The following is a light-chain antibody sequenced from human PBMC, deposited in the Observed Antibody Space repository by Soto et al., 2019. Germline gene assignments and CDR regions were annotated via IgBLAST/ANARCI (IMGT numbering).Light chain of an antibody. CDR3: QQRSNWPT. J-gene: IGKJ1*01. CDR2: DAS. V-gene: IGKV3-11*01. Sequence: EIVLTQSPTTLSLSPGERATLSCRASQSVSSYLAWYQQKPGQAPRLLIYDASNRATGIPARFSGSGSGTDFTLTISSLEPEDFAVYYCQQRSNWPTFGQGTKVDNK. CDR1: QSVSSY.